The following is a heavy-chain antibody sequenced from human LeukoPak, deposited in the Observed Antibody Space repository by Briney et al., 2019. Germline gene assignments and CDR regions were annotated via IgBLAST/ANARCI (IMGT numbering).Heavy chain of an antibody. V-gene: IGHV1-2*02. CDR1: GYTFTGYY. J-gene: IGHJ4*02. CDR3: AKRSYDILTGYPGGISVDYYFDY. D-gene: IGHD3-9*01. CDR2: INPNSGGT. Sequence: ASVKVSCKASGYTFTGYYMHWVRQAPGQGLEWMGWINPNSGGTNYAQKFQGRVTMTRDTSISTAYMELSRLRSDDTAVYYCAKRSYDILTGYPGGISVDYYFDYWGQGTLVTVSS.